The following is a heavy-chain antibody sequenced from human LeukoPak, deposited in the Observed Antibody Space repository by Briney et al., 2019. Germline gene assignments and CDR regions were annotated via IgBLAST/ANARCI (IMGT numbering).Heavy chain of an antibody. J-gene: IGHJ4*02. CDR2: ISSSGSTI. D-gene: IGHD2-15*01. CDR3: TGYCSGGSRFTAGY. CDR1: GFTFSDYY. V-gene: IGHV3-11*01. Sequence: GGSLRLSCAASGFTFSDYYMSWIRQAPGKGLEWGSYISSSGSTIYYADSVKGRFTISRDNAKNSLYLQMNSLRAEDTAVYYCTGYCSGGSRFTAGYWGQGTLVTVSS.